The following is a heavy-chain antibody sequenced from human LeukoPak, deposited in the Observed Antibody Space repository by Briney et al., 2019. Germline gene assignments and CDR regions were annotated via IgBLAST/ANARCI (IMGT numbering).Heavy chain of an antibody. D-gene: IGHD4-17*01. Sequence: PGGSLRLSCAVSGFSVNDNYMSWVRQAPGKGLQWVSVMFPDGRTYYADSVKGRFTISRDLARNTLLLQMHSLRADDTAVHYCARTNPVYGDYDEWSQGTLVTVSS. CDR1: GFSVNDNY. J-gene: IGHJ4*02. V-gene: IGHV3-53*01. CDR3: ARTNPVYGDYDE. CDR2: MFPDGRT.